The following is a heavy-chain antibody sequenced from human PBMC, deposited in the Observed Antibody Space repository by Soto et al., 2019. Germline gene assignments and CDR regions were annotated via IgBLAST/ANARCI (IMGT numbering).Heavy chain of an antibody. CDR3: ARGYYDSSGYEIPVDY. CDR2: IYSGGST. V-gene: IGHV3-53*01. CDR1: GFTVSSNY. D-gene: IGHD3-22*01. Sequence: GGSLRLSCAASGFTVSSNYMSWVRQAPGKGLEWVSVIYSGGSTYYADSVKGRFTISRDNSKNTLYLQMNSLRAEDMAVYYCARGYYDSSGYEIPVDYWGQGTLVTVSS. J-gene: IGHJ4*02.